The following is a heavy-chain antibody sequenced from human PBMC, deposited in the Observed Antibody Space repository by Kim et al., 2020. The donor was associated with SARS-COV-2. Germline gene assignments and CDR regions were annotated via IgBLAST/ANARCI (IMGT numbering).Heavy chain of an antibody. CDR3: AKRLADPHCEYQLLCGNYYYYGMDV. Sequence: GGSLRLSCAASGFTFSSYAMSWVRQAPGKGLEWVSAISGSGGSTYYADSVKGRFTISRDNSKNTLYLQMNSLRAEDTAVYYCAKRLADPHCEYQLLCGNYYYYGMDVWGQGTTVTVSS. CDR2: ISGSGGST. D-gene: IGHD2-2*01. CDR1: GFTFSSYA. V-gene: IGHV3-23*01. J-gene: IGHJ6*02.